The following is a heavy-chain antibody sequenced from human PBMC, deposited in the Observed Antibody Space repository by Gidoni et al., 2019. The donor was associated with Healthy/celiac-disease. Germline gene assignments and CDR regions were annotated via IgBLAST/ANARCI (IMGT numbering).Heavy chain of an antibody. CDR3: ARQGETYYYDSSGYQYYFDY. CDR2: ISSSSSYI. CDR1: GFTFSSYS. J-gene: IGHJ4*02. Sequence: EVQLVESGGGLVKPGGSLRLSCAASGFTFSSYSMNWVRQAPGKGLEWVSSISSSSSYIYYADSVKGRFTISRDNAKNSLYLQMNSLRAEDTAVYYCARQGETYYYDSSGYQYYFDYWGQGTLVTVSS. D-gene: IGHD3-22*01. V-gene: IGHV3-21*01.